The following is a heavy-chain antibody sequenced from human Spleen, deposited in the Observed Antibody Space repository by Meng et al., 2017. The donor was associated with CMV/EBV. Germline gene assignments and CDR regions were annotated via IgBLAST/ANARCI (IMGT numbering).Heavy chain of an antibody. CDR2: SRNKASSNTT. CDR3: ARGSPATRYFDL. CDR1: GFIFSDRY. D-gene: IGHD1-1*01. Sequence: GESLKISCAASGFIFSDRYMDWLRQAPGKGLEWVARSRNKASSNTTEYAASVKGRFTISRDESENSLYLQMNSLQAEDTAVYYCARGSPATRYFDLWGRGTLVTVSS. J-gene: IGHJ2*01. V-gene: IGHV3-72*01.